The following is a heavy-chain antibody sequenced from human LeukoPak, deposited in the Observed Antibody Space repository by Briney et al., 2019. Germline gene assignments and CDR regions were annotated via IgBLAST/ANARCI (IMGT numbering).Heavy chain of an antibody. CDR2: INSSSSTI. J-gene: IGHJ4*02. CDR3: ARVNPYDSSGYYYEKFYFDY. V-gene: IGHV3-48*04. D-gene: IGHD3-22*01. Sequence: GGSLRLSCAASGFTFSSYSMNWVRQAAGKGLEWVSYINSSSSTIYYADSVKGRFTISRDNDKNSLYLQMNSLRAEDTAVYYCARVNPYDSSGYYYEKFYFDYWGQGTLVTVSS. CDR1: GFTFSSYS.